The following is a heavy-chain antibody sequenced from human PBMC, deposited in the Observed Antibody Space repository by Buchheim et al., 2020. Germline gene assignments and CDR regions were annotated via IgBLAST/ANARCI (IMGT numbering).Heavy chain of an antibody. J-gene: IGHJ6*02. V-gene: IGHV4-4*02. Sequence: QVQLQESGPGLVKPSGTLSLTCAVSGGSISSSNWWSWVRQPPGKGLEWIGEIYHSGSTNYNPSLKSRVTISVDKSKNQFSLKLSSVTAADTAVYYCAREYYDFWSGRGYYYYYGMDVWGQGTT. CDR1: GGSISSSNW. CDR3: AREYYDFWSGRGYYYYYGMDV. D-gene: IGHD3-3*01. CDR2: IYHSGST.